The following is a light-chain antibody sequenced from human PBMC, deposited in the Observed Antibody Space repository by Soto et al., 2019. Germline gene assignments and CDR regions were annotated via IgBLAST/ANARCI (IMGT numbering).Light chain of an antibody. Sequence: EIVMTQSPATLSVSPGERATLSCRASQSVSSNLAWYQQKPGQAPRLLIYGASTRATGIPARFSGSGSGTEFTLTIRSLQSEDFAVYSGQQYNNWPPLTFGGGTKVEIK. V-gene: IGKV3-15*01. CDR3: QQYNNWPPLT. CDR2: GAS. CDR1: QSVSSN. J-gene: IGKJ4*01.